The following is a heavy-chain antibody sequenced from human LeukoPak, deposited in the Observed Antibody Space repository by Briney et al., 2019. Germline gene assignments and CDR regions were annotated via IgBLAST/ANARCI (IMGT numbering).Heavy chain of an antibody. Sequence: ASVTVSCKASGYTFTRYYIHWVRQAPGQGLEWMGVINPSGGGTIYAQKFQGRVTMTRDTSASTVYMELSSLRSEDTAVYYCARAYGSGSYLYWGQGTLVTVSS. CDR3: ARAYGSGSYLY. V-gene: IGHV1-46*01. CDR2: INPSGGGT. J-gene: IGHJ4*02. CDR1: GYTFTRYY. D-gene: IGHD3-10*01.